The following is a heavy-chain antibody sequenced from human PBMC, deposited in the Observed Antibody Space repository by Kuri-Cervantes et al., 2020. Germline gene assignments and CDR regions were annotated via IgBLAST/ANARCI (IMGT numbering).Heavy chain of an antibody. CDR2: ISYDGSNK. V-gene: IGHV3-30*18. J-gene: IGHJ4*02. Sequence: GESLKISCAASGFTFSSYGMHWVRQAPGKGLEWVAVISYDGSNKYYADSVKGRFTISRDNAKNSLYLQMNSLRAEDTALYYCAKDSGYSSSWYVDWGQGTMVTSPQ. CDR1: GFTFSSYG. D-gene: IGHD6-13*01. CDR3: AKDSGYSSSWYVD.